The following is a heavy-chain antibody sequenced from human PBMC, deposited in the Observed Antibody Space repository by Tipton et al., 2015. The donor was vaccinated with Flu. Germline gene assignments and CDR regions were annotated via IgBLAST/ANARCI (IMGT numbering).Heavy chain of an antibody. Sequence: VQLVHSGGGVVRPGRSLRLSCAASGFSLSSYWMSWVRQAPGKGLEWVANINQDGSEKYSVDSVRGRFTITRDNAKNSVYLQMNSLRVEDTAVYYCVRAIAAAGSRWGQGTLVTVSS. V-gene: IGHV3-7*01. CDR1: GFSLSSYW. D-gene: IGHD6-13*01. CDR3: VRAIAAAGSR. CDR2: INQDGSEK. J-gene: IGHJ4*02.